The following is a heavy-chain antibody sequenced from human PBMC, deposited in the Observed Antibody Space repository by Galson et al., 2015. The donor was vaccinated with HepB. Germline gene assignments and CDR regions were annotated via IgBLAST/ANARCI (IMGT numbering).Heavy chain of an antibody. CDR1: GFTFSDYA. D-gene: IGHD2-8*01. CDR3: AKDGVQRNGVYDFFDY. CDR2: ISGDGGTT. V-gene: IGHV3-23*01. J-gene: IGHJ4*02. Sequence: SLRLSCAASGFTFSDYAMNWVRQAPGKGLEWVSHISGDGGTTYFTDSVKGRFTMSRDNSRSTMYLQMDSLRAEDTATYYCAKDGVQRNGVYDFFDYWGQGILVTVSS.